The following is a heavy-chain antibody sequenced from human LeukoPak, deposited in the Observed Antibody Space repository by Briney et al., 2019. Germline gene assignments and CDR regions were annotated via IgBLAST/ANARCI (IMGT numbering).Heavy chain of an antibody. CDR1: GFTFSSYA. CDR2: ISGSGGST. D-gene: IGHD3-3*01. CDR3: AKGGRFLEWTIDY. J-gene: IGHJ4*02. V-gene: IGHV3-23*01. Sequence: SGVSLRLSCAASGFTFSSYAMSWVRQAPGKGLEWVSAISGSGGSTYYADSVKGRFTISRDNSKNTLYLQMNSLRAEDTAVYYCAKGGRFLEWTIDYWGQGTLVTVSS.